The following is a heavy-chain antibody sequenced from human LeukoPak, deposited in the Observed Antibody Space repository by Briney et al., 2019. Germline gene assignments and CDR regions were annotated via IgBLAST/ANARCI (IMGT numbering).Heavy chain of an antibody. CDR3: AAIITMVRGVIIINNWFDP. J-gene: IGHJ5*02. CDR1: GGTFSSYA. Sequence: SVKVSCKASGGTFSSYAISWVRQAPGQGLEWMGGIIPIFGTANYAQKFQGRVTITADGSTSTAYMELSSLRSEDTAVYYCAAIITMVRGVIIINNWFDPWGQGTLVTVSS. CDR2: IIPIFGTA. D-gene: IGHD3-10*01. V-gene: IGHV1-69*13.